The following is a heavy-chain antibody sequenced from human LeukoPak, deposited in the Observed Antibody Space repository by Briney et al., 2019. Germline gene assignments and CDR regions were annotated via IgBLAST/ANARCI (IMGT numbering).Heavy chain of an antibody. CDR2: INPNSGRT. D-gene: IGHD6-19*01. V-gene: IGHV1-2*02. J-gene: IGHJ6*03. CDR1: GYTFTGYY. CDR3: ARVGSSGWDYYYYMDV. Sequence: ASVKVSCKASGYTFTGYYMNWVRQAPGQGLEWMGWINPNSGRTNYAQNFQGRVTMTRDPSISTAYMELSGLTSNDTAVYYCARVGSSGWDYYYYMDVWGKGTTVTISS.